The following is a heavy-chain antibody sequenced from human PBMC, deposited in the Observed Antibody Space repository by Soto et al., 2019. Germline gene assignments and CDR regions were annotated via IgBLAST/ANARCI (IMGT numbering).Heavy chain of an antibody. CDR2: IYYSGST. CDR1: GGSISSGGYY. CDR3: ARDPYYYDSSGYSY. J-gene: IGHJ4*02. V-gene: IGHV4-31*03. D-gene: IGHD3-22*01. Sequence: SETLSLTCTVSGGSISSGGYYWSWIRQHPGKGLEWIGYIYYSGSTYYNPSLKSRVTISVDTSKNQFSLKLSSVTAADTTVYYCARDPYYYDSSGYSYWGQGTLVTVSS.